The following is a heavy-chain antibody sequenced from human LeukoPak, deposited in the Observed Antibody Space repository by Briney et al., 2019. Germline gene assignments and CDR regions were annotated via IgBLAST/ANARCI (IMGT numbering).Heavy chain of an antibody. V-gene: IGHV4-4*02. J-gene: IGHJ4*02. Sequence: PSETLSLTCAVSGGSISSSNWWSWVRQPPGKGLEWIGEINHSGSTNYNPSLKSRVTISVDTSKNQFSLKLSSVTAADTAVYYCARGGTVSYWGQGTLVTVSS. D-gene: IGHD1-14*01. CDR2: INHSGST. CDR1: GGSISSSNW. CDR3: ARGGTVSY.